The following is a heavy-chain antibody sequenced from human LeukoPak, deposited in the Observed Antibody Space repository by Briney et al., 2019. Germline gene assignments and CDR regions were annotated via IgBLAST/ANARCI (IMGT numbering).Heavy chain of an antibody. D-gene: IGHD3-22*01. CDR2: IWTDGAP. J-gene: IGHJ4*02. V-gene: IGHV4-61*02. CDR3: ARGRDSRGYQFMGFDS. CDR1: GGSISSGNYY. Sequence: QALSLTCTVSGGSISSGNYYWNWIRQPAGKGLEWIGRIWTDGAPTYRPSLKSRVTISVDTSKNQFSLRLSSVTAADTAVYYCARGRDSRGYQFMGFDSWGQGTLVTVSS.